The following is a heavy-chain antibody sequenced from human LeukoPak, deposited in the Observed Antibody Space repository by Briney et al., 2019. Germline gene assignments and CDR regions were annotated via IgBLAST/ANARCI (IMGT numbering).Heavy chain of an antibody. CDR3: VRADSGSYSSWFDP. CDR1: RYTFTAYY. V-gene: IGHV1-2*02. D-gene: IGHD1-26*01. CDR2: INPNSGDA. Sequence: ASVKDSCRASRYTFTAYYMHWLRQAPGQELECMGWINPNSGDANYAQKFQGRVTMTRDTSISTAYLELSRLRSDDTAVYYCVRADSGSYSSWFDPWGQGTLVTVSS. J-gene: IGHJ5*02.